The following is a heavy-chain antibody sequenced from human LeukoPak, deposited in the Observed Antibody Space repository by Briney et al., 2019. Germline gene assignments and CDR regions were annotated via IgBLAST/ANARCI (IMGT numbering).Heavy chain of an antibody. D-gene: IGHD6-19*01. J-gene: IGHJ4*02. CDR3: ARELSTSGWHALDY. Sequence: PGGSLRLSCAASGFTVSNNYLNWVRQAPGKGLEWVSVIYNNGNTYYADSVKGRFTISRDNAKNSLYLQMNSLRAEDTAIYYCARELSTSGWHALDYWGQGTLVTVSP. V-gene: IGHV3-53*01. CDR1: GFTVSNNY. CDR2: IYNNGNT.